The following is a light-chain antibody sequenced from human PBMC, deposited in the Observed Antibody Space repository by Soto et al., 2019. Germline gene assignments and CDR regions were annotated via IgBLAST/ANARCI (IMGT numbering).Light chain of an antibody. CDR3: QQTHSLPLS. CDR1: QGVGGW. CDR2: ATS. Sequence: IQMTQSPSSVSASVGDRVTMTCRARQGVGGWLAWCQQKPGKVPKLLIYATSSLHSGVPSRFSGSGSGTDFTLSISSLQPEDFATYYCQQTHSLPLSFGPGTKVDIK. J-gene: IGKJ3*01. V-gene: IGKV1-12*01.